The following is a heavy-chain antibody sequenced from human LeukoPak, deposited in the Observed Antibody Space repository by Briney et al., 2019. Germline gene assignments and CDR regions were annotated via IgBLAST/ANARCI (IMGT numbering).Heavy chain of an antibody. J-gene: IGHJ4*02. V-gene: IGHV4-34*01. CDR3: ARGTSRFGFDY. CDR1: GGSFSGYY. Sequence: SETLSLTCAVYGGSFSGYYWSWIRQPPGKGLEWIGEINHSGSTNYNPSLKSRVTISVDTSKNQFSLKLSSVTAADTAVYYCARGTSRFGFDYWGQGTLVTVSS. D-gene: IGHD3-10*01. CDR2: INHSGST.